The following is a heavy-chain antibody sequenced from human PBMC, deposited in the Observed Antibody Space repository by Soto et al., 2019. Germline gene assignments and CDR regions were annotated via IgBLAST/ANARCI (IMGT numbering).Heavy chain of an antibody. J-gene: IGHJ6*02. D-gene: IGHD6-13*01. CDR1: GGSISSYY. CDR3: ARDRGSSSWYYYYGMDV. Sequence: PSETLSLTCTVSGGSISSYYWSWIRQPPGKGLEWIGYIYYSGSTNYNPSLKSRVTISVDTSKNQFSLKLSSVTAADTAVYYCARDRGSSSWYYYYGMDVWGQGTTLTVSS. CDR2: IYYSGST. V-gene: IGHV4-59*01.